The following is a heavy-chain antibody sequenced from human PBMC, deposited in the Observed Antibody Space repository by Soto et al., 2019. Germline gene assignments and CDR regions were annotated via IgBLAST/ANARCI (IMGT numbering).Heavy chain of an antibody. CDR3: ARQRAVINDNWFDP. V-gene: IGHV4-39*01. D-gene: IGHD4-4*01. CDR2: IYYSGST. CDR1: GGSISSSSYY. Sequence: PSETLCLTCTVSGGSISSSSYYWGWIRQPPGKGLEWIGSIYYSGSTYYNPSLKSRVTISVDTSKNQFSLKLSSVTAADTAVYYCARQRAVINDNWFDPWGQGTLVTVSS. J-gene: IGHJ5*02.